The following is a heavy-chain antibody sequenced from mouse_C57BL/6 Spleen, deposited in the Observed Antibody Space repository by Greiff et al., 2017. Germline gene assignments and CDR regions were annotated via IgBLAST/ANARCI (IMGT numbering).Heavy chain of an antibody. V-gene: IGHV1-59*01. D-gene: IGHD1-1*01. CDR3: ASNYGNAMDY. CDR2: IDPSDSYT. CDR1: GYTFTSYW. Sequence: QVQLQQPGAELVRPGTSVKLSCKASGYTFTSYWMHWVKQRPGQGLEWIGVIDPSDSYTNYNQKFKGKATLTVDTSSSTAYMQLSSLTSEDSAVYYCASNYGNAMDYWGQGTSVTVSS. J-gene: IGHJ4*01.